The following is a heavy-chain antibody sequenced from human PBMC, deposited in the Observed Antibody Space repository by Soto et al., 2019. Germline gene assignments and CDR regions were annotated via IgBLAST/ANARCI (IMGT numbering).Heavy chain of an antibody. Sequence: VSGPTLVNPTQTLTLTCTFSGFSLSTSGMCVSWIRQPPGKALEWLALIDWDDDKCYSTSLKTRLTISKDTSKNQVVLTMTNMDPVDTATYYCARTYYDFWSGYSQPNYYYYGMDVWGQGTTVTVSS. J-gene: IGHJ6*02. D-gene: IGHD3-3*01. CDR3: ARTYYDFWSGYSQPNYYYYGMDV. V-gene: IGHV2-70*01. CDR2: IDWDDDK. CDR1: GFSLSTSGMC.